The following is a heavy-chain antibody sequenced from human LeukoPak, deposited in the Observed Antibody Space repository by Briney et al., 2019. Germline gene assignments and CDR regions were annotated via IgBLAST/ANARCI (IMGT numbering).Heavy chain of an antibody. CDR2: INSDGSST. Sequence: GGSLRPSCAASGFTFSNYWMHWVRQAPGKGLVWVSRINSDGSSTSYADSVKGRFTISRDNAKNTLYLQMNSLRAEDTAVYYCARALEAGYYYYYMDVWGKGTTVTVSS. CDR3: ARALEAGYYYYYMDV. V-gene: IGHV3-74*01. D-gene: IGHD3-3*01. CDR1: GFTFSNYW. J-gene: IGHJ6*03.